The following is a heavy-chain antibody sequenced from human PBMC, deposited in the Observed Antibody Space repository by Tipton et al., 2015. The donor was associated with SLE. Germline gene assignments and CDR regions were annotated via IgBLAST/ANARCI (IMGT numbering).Heavy chain of an antibody. CDR2: IYYSGST. J-gene: IGHJ3*02. CDR3: ARDPRGYSSGWYAFDI. D-gene: IGHD6-19*01. CDR1: GGSITSYY. Sequence: TLSLICTVSGGSITSYYWSWIRQPPGKGLEWIGYIYYSGSTNYNPSLKSRVTISVDTSKNQFSLKLSSVTTADTAVYYCARDPRGYSSGWYAFDIWGQGTMVTVSS. V-gene: IGHV4-59*01.